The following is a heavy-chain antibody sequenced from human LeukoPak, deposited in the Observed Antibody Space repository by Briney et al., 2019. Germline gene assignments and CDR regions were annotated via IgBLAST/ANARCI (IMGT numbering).Heavy chain of an antibody. D-gene: IGHD3-9*01. J-gene: IGHJ4*02. CDR1: GFTFSDYY. CDR3: AGGGDILTGPYGVY. CDR2: ISSSGSTI. V-gene: IGHV3-11*04. Sequence: NAGGSLRLSCAASGFTFSDYYMSWIRQAPGKGLEWVSYISSSGSTIYYGDSVKGRFTISRDNAKNSLYLQMNSLRAEDTGVYYCAGGGDILTGPYGVYWGQGILVTVSS.